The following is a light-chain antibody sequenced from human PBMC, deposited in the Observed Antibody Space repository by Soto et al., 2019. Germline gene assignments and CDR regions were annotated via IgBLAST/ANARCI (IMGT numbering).Light chain of an antibody. J-gene: IGLJ3*02. Sequence: QSALTQPPSASGPPGQSVIISCTGTSSDVGGNNYVSWYQQYPGKAPKLIIYEVSKRPSGVPDRFSGSKSGNTASLTVSGLQAEDEADYYCSSYAGSNTWVFGGGTKLTVL. CDR1: SSDVGGNNY. V-gene: IGLV2-8*01. CDR3: SSYAGSNTWV. CDR2: EVS.